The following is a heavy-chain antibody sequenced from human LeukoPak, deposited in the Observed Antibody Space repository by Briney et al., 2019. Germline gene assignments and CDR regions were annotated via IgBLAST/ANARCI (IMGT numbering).Heavy chain of an antibody. V-gene: IGHV1-46*01. CDR3: ARNGYYDSSGTHELDY. CDR2: INPSGGST. Sequence: ASVKVSCKASGYTFTSYYMHWVRQAPGQGLEWMGIINPSGGSTSYAQKFQGRVTMTRDMSTGTVYMELSSLRSEDTAVYYCARNGYYDSSGTHELDYWGQGTLVTVSS. D-gene: IGHD3-22*01. J-gene: IGHJ4*02. CDR1: GYTFTSYY.